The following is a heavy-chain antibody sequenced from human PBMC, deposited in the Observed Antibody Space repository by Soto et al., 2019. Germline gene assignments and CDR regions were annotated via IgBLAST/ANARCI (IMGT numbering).Heavy chain of an antibody. D-gene: IGHD3-3*01. CDR2: IYHTGST. CDR3: ATVGDLWGMDV. V-gene: IGHV4-30-2*01. J-gene: IGHJ6*02. Sequence: QLQLQESGSGLVKPSQTLSLTCAVSGGSMSSGGYSWGWIRQPPGKGLEWIGYIYHTGSTYYNPSLKSRVDISVDRAKSQFSLKLNSVTAADTAVYYCATVGDLWGMDVWGQGTTVTVSS. CDR1: GGSMSSGGYS.